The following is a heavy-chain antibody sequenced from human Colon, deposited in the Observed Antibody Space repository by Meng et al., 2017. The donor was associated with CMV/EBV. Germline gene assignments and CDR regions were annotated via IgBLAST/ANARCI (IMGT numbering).Heavy chain of an antibody. CDR1: GFTFSNAW. V-gene: IGHV3-15*01. Sequence: GGSLRLSCAASGFTFSNAWMSWVRQAPGKGLEWVGRIKSKTDGGTTDYAAPVKGRFTISRDDSKNTLYLQMNSLKTEDTAVYYCTTGYFWSGYRNWFDPWGQGTLVTVSS. J-gene: IGHJ5*02. CDR3: TTGYFWSGYRNWFDP. CDR2: IKSKTDGGTT. D-gene: IGHD3-3*01.